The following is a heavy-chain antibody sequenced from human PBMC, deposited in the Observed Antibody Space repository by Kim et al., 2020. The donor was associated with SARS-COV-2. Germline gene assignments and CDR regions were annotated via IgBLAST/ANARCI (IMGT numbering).Heavy chain of an antibody. CDR1: GFTFSNSP. Sequence: GGSLRLSCAASGFTFSNSPMSWVRQAPGKGLEWVSTIDGRGATTYYPGSVKGRFTISRDNSKNTLYLQMNNLKAEDTAVYFCAKSGQLDYWGQGNLGTV. CDR2: IDGRGATT. J-gene: IGHJ4*02. D-gene: IGHD5-12*01. V-gene: IGHV3-23*01. CDR3: AKSGQLDY.